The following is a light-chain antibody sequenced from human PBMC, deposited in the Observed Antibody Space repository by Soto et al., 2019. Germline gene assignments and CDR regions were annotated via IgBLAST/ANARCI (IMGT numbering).Light chain of an antibody. CDR1: QSISSW. CDR2: KAS. Sequence: DIQMTQSASILSASVGDRVTITCRASQSISSWLAWYQQKPGKAPNLLIYKASTLGSGVPSRFSGGGSGTEFTLTISSLQPDDFATYYCQQHSSSSPYSFGQGTKLEIK. CDR3: QQHSSSSPYS. J-gene: IGKJ2*03. V-gene: IGKV1-5*03.